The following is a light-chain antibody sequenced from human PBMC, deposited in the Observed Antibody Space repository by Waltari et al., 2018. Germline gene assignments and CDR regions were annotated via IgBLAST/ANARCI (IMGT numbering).Light chain of an antibody. CDR1: SSDPGGYSF. V-gene: IGLV2-14*01. Sequence: QSALTQPASVSGSPGQSITLPCTRSSSDPGGYSFVSWYQQHPGKAPKLMIYDVSHRPSGVSNRFSGSKSGNTASLTISGLQPEDEADYYCSSYTSIIPPFLFGTGTKVTVL. J-gene: IGLJ1*01. CDR3: SSYTSIIPPFL. CDR2: DVS.